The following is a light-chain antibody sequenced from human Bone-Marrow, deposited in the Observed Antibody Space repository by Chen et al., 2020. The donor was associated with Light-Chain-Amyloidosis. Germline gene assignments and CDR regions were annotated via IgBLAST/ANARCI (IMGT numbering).Light chain of an antibody. CDR2: AAS. J-gene: IGKJ1*01. V-gene: IGKV1-39*01. Sequence: DIQMTQSPSSLSASVGDRVTITCRASQSISSYLNWYQQKPVKAPKLLIYAASSLQSGVPSRYSGSGSGTDFTLTISSLQPADFATYYCQQSYSTLGTFGQGTKVEIK. CDR1: QSISSY. CDR3: QQSYSTLGT.